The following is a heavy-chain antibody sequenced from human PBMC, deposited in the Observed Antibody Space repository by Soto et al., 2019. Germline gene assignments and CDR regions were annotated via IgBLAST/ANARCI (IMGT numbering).Heavy chain of an antibody. D-gene: IGHD6-13*01. V-gene: IGHV3-23*01. CDR3: AKDEGSSYGTESSQH. J-gene: IGHJ1*01. Sequence: GGSLRLSCAASGFTFSTYAMNWVRQAPGKGLEWVSLIISSGGSTYYADSVRGRFTISRDNSKNTLYLQMNSLRADDTAVYYCAKDEGSSYGTESSQHWGQGTLVTVSS. CDR1: GFTFSTYA. CDR2: IISSGGST.